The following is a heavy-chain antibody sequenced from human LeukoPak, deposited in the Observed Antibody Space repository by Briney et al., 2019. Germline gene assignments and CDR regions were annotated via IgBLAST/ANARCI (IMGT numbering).Heavy chain of an antibody. CDR2: ISYDGSNK. J-gene: IGHJ4*02. CDR3: AREPHSSCFDY. D-gene: IGHD6-6*01. Sequence: GGSLRLSCAASGFTFSNYAMHWVRQAPGKGLEWVAVISYDGSNKYYADSVKGRFTISRDNSKNTLYLQMISLRAEDTSVYYCAREPHSSCFDYWGQGTLVTVSS. V-gene: IGHV3-30*04. CDR1: GFTFSNYA.